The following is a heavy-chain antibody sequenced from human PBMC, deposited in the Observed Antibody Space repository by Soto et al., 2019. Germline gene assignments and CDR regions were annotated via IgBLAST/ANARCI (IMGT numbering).Heavy chain of an antibody. CDR1: GFTFDDYA. Sequence: GGSLRLSCAASGFTFDDYAMHWVRQAPGKGLEWVSGISWNSGSIGYADSVKGRFTISRDNAKNSLYLQMNSLRAEDTALYYCAKDIQWYSSSWTRTRLDYWGQGTLVTVSS. V-gene: IGHV3-9*01. CDR3: AKDIQWYSSSWTRTRLDY. J-gene: IGHJ4*02. CDR2: ISWNSGSI. D-gene: IGHD6-13*01.